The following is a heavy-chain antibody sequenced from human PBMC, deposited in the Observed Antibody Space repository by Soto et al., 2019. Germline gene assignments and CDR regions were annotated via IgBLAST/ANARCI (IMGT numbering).Heavy chain of an antibody. D-gene: IGHD3-3*01. CDR3: RKDGLTSLFGLVYDGSNI. CDR2: ITWNSGNI. CDR1: GFTFGDYG. J-gene: IGHJ3*02. V-gene: IGHV3-9*01. Sequence: VQLVGSGGGLVQPGRSLRLSCVASGFTFGDYGLHWVRQAPGRGPEWVSGITWNSGNIAYSETVKGRFNISRDNAQNSLYLKMNSLRAEDTAVYYCRKDGLTSLFGLVYDGSNIWGHGTMVIVSS.